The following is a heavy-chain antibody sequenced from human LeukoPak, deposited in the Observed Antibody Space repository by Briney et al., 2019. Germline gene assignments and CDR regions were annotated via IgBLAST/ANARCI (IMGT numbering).Heavy chain of an antibody. J-gene: IGHJ4*02. CDR2: IYYSGST. V-gene: IGHV4-61*08. CDR3: ARSYSSSWSYFDY. CDR1: GGSISSGGYY. Sequence: KSSETLSLTCTVSGGSISSGGYYWSWIRQHPGKGLEWIGYIYYSGSTNYNPSLKSRVTISVDTSKNQFSLKLSSVTAADTAVYYCARSYSSSWSYFDYWGQGTLVTVSS. D-gene: IGHD6-13*01.